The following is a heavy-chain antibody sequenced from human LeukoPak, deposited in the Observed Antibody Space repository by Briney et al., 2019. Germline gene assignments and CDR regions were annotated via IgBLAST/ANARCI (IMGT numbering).Heavy chain of an antibody. CDR3: AKEGTYYDILRAPDY. D-gene: IGHD3-9*01. CDR1: GFTFSAYW. J-gene: IGHJ4*02. Sequence: QPGGSQRLSCAASGFTFSAYWMHWVRQAPGKGLVWVSRIKSDGSDTSYADSVKGRFTISRDNAKNTLYLQMNSLRVEDTAVYYCAKEGTYYDILRAPDYWGQGTLVTVSS. V-gene: IGHV3-74*01. CDR2: IKSDGSDT.